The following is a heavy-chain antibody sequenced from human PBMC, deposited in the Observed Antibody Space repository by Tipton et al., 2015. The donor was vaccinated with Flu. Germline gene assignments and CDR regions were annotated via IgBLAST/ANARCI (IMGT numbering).Heavy chain of an antibody. D-gene: IGHD6-13*01. J-gene: IGHJ4*02. Sequence: TLSLTCTVSGGSISSYYWSWIRQPPGKGLEWIGYIYYSGSTNYNPSLKSRVTISVDTPKNQFSLKLSSVTAADTAVYYCARGRGIAAAGPCDYWGQGTLVTVSS. V-gene: IGHV4-59*01. CDR3: ARGRGIAAAGPCDY. CDR1: GGSISSYY. CDR2: IYYSGST.